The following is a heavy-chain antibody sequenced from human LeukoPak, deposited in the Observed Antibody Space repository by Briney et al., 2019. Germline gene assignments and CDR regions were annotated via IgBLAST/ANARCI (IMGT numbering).Heavy chain of an antibody. CDR1: GFTFSDYY. D-gene: IGHD2-2*01. Sequence: GGSLRLSCAASGFTFSDYYMSWIRQAPGKGLEWVSYISSSGSTIYYADSVRGRFTISRDNAKNSLYLQMNSLRAEDTAVYYCACNGPAAHTPVDYWGQGTLVTVSS. V-gene: IGHV3-11*01. CDR2: ISSSGSTI. J-gene: IGHJ4*02. CDR3: ACNGPAAHTPVDY.